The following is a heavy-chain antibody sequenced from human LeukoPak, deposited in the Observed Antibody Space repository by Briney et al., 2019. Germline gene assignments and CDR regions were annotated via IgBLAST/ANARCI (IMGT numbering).Heavy chain of an antibody. Sequence: PSETLSLTCTVSGGSISSGGYYWSWIRQHPGKALEWIGYIYYSGSTYYNPSLKSPVTISVYTSKNQFSLKLSSVTAADTAVYYCARDSCTNGVCYTAYWGQGTLVTVSS. CDR3: ARDSCTNGVCYTAY. V-gene: IGHV4-31*01. CDR2: IYYSGST. J-gene: IGHJ4*02. D-gene: IGHD2-8*01. CDR1: GGSISSGGYY.